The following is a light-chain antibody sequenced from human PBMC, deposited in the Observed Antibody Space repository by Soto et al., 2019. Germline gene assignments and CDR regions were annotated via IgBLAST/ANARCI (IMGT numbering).Light chain of an antibody. CDR1: QNVNNC. V-gene: IGKV1-5*03. Sequence: DIQMSQSPSTLSASVGDRVTITCRASQNVNNCLAWYQQKPGKVPKLLIHKAANLDSGVPSRFSGSGSGTLFSLTSSSLQPDDFATYYCEQYNSYWKFGQGTQVQIQ. J-gene: IGKJ1*01. CDR3: EQYNSYWK. CDR2: KAA.